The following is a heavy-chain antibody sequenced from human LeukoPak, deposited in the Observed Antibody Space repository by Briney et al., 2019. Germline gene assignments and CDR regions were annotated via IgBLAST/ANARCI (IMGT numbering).Heavy chain of an antibody. Sequence: GGSLRLSCAASGFTLSNSAMSRVRQAPGKGLEWVSTLSGSGITTYYADSVKGRFTISRDNSKNTLYLQMNSLTAEDTAVYYCAKGIYSSGWSYFDYWGHGTLVTVSS. V-gene: IGHV3-23*01. CDR2: LSGSGITT. CDR3: AKGIYSSGWSYFDY. CDR1: GFTLSNSA. J-gene: IGHJ4*01. D-gene: IGHD6-19*01.